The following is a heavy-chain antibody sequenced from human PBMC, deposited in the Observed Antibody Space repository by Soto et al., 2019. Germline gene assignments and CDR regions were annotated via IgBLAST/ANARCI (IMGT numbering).Heavy chain of an antibody. D-gene: IGHD2-2*01. CDR2: ISAYNGNT. CDR1: GYTFTSYG. V-gene: IGHV1-18*01. CDR3: ARVASVVPAAENDY. J-gene: IGHJ4*02. Sequence: QVQLVQSGAEVKNPGASVKVSCKASGYTFTSYGICWVRQAPGQGLEWMGWISAYNGNTIYAQKRQGRVTMTPDPSTSTAYMELRSLRSDDTAVYYCARVASVVPAAENDYWGQGTLVTVSS.